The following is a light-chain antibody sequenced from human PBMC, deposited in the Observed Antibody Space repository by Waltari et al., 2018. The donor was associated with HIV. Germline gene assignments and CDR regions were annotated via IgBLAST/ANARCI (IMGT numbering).Light chain of an antibody. CDR3: QQYGTLPTT. V-gene: IGKV3-20*01. Sequence: EIVLAQSPGTLSLSPGGGATLSCRASQSVSDSYLAWYQQKPGQAPRLLIYDASSRATGIPDRFSGSGSGTDFTLTISRLEPEDFAVYYCQQYGTLPTTFGQGTKVEIQ. J-gene: IGKJ1*01. CDR1: QSVSDSY. CDR2: DAS.